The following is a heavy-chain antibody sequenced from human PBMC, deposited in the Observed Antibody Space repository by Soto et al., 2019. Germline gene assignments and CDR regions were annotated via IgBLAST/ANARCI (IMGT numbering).Heavy chain of an antibody. V-gene: IGHV6-1*01. J-gene: IGHJ2*01. CDR1: GGSINSVA. CDR3: ARDKLDNRYFDL. D-gene: IGHD1-1*01. Sequence: SETLSLTCTVSGGSINSVAWNWIRQSPSRGLEWLGRTYYRSKWFHDFAISVNTRITINPDTSKNQFSLHLHSVTLDDTAVYYCARDKLDNRYFDLWGRGTLVTVS. CDR2: TYYRSKWFH.